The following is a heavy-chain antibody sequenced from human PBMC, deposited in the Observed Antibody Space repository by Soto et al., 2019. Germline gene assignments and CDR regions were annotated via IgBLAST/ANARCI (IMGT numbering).Heavy chain of an antibody. CDR3: ARLLRHNYYGMDV. CDR1: GGSISSSSYY. D-gene: IGHD5-12*01. Sequence: QLQLQESGPGLVKPSETLSLTCTVSGGSISSSSYYWGWIRQPPGKGLEWIGSIYYSGSTCYNPSLKSRVTISVDTSKNQFSLKLSSVTAADTAVYYCARLLRHNYYGMDVWGQGTTVTASS. CDR2: IYYSGST. V-gene: IGHV4-39*01. J-gene: IGHJ6*02.